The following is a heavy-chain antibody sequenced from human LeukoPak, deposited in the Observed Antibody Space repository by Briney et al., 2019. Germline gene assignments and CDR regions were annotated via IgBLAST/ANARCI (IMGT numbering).Heavy chain of an antibody. CDR2: IRYDGSNK. Sequence: GGSLRLSFAASGFTFSSYGMHWVRQAPGKGLEWVAFIRYDGSNKYYADSVKGRFTISRDNSKNTLYLQMNSLSAEDTAVHYCARSFSGTGHFDYWGQGTLVTVSS. CDR1: GFTFSSYG. D-gene: IGHD3-10*01. CDR3: ARSFSGTGHFDY. J-gene: IGHJ4*02. V-gene: IGHV3-30*02.